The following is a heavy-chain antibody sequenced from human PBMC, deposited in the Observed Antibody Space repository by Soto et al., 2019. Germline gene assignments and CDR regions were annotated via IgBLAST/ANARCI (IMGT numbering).Heavy chain of an antibody. CDR1: GFTFSSYA. Sequence: GGSLRLSCAASGFTFSSYAMSWVRQAPGKGLEWVSAISGSGGSTYYADSVKGRFTISRDNSKNTLYLQMNSLRAEDTAIFYCATRNSFYPSWFDDWGQGTLVTVSS. CDR3: ATRNSFYPSWFDD. D-gene: IGHD1-26*01. CDR2: ISGSGGST. J-gene: IGHJ4*02. V-gene: IGHV3-23*01.